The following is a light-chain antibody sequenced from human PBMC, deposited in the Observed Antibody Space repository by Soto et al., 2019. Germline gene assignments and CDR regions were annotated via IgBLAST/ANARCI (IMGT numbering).Light chain of an antibody. CDR2: KAS. V-gene: IGKV1-5*03. Sequence: IQITHSLSTLSAPVRDTVTISCRASPSIGRWLAWYQEQPGKAPKLLIYKASTLKSGVPSRFSGSGSGTEFTLTISSLQPDDFATYYCQHYNSYSEPFGQGTKVDI. CDR1: PSIGRW. J-gene: IGKJ1*01. CDR3: QHYNSYSEP.